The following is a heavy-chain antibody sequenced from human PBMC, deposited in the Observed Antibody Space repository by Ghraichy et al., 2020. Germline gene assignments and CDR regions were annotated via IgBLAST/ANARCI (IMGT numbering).Heavy chain of an antibody. CDR3: ARDLVLTKNWYFDL. Sequence: SETLSLTCTVSGASITNYYWSWIRQSPGKGLEWIGYIFYSGTTNNNPSLKSRVTISADTSKNQFSLKLTSVTAADTAVYYCARDLVLTKNWYFDLWGRGTQVTVSS. CDR2: IFYSGTT. V-gene: IGHV4-59*01. D-gene: IGHD4/OR15-4a*01. CDR1: GASITNYY. J-gene: IGHJ2*01.